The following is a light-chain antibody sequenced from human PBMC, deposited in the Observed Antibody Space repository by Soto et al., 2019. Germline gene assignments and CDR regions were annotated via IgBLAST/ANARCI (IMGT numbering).Light chain of an antibody. J-gene: IGKJ2*01. CDR3: QQYNSYSYT. CDR1: QSISSW. V-gene: IGKV1-5*01. Sequence: DIQMTQSPSTLSASVGDRVTITCRASQSISSWLAWYQQKPGKAPKLLIYDASSLESGVPSRFSGSGSGTEFTLTISSLQPDDFATYYCQQYNSYSYTFGQGTKVDIX. CDR2: DAS.